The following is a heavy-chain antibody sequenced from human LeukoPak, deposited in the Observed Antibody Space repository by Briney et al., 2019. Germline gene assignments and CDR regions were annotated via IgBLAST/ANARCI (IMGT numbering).Heavy chain of an antibody. J-gene: IGHJ5*02. Sequence: PSETLSLTCTVSGGSISSSSYYWGWIRQPPGEGLEWIGTVYYSGSTYYNPSLKSRVTILVDTSKNQFSLRLSSVTAADTAVYYCARGISARFDPWGQGTLVTVSS. D-gene: IGHD3-3*01. CDR3: ARGISARFDP. V-gene: IGHV4-39*07. CDR2: VYYSGST. CDR1: GGSISSSSYY.